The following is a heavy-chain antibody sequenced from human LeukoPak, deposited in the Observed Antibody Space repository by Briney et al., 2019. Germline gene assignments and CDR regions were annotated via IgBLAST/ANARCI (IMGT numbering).Heavy chain of an antibody. CDR1: GGSISSSSYY. V-gene: IGHV4-39*01. CDR2: IYYSGST. J-gene: IGHJ6*03. CDR3: ATLSRRGDYYYYYMDV. Sequence: SETLSLTCTVSGGSISSSSYYWGWIRQPPGKGLEWIGSIYYSGSTYYNPSLKSRVTISVDTSKNQFSLKLSSVTAAHTAVYYCATLSRRGDYYYYYMDVWGKGTTVTVSS.